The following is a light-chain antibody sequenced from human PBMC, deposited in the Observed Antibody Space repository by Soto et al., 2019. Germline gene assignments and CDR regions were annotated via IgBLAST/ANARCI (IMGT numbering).Light chain of an antibody. CDR1: RSEFGTSNL. CDR3: SSYTTAATYV. CDR2: DVG. J-gene: IGLJ1*01. V-gene: IGLV2-14*03. Sequence: QSSLTPPAPLSGSPGQSITLSCTGSRSEFGTSNLDSWYRQRHPGEAPNLIIYDVGHRPAGVSNRFSGSKSGNTASLTISGLQTEDEADYYCSSYTTAATYVFGTGTKVTVL.